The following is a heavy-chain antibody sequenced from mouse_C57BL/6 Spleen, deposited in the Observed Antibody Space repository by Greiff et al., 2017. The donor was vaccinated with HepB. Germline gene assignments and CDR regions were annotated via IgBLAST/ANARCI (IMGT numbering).Heavy chain of an antibody. J-gene: IGHJ2*01. V-gene: IGHV5-9*01. D-gene: IGHD2-2*01. CDR2: ISGGGGNT. CDR1: GFTFSSYT. CDR3: ARSTMVTTWDY. Sequence: EVHLVESGGGLVKPGGSLKLSCAASGFTFSSYTMSWVRQTPEKRLEWVATISGGGGNTYYPDSVKGRFTISRDNAKNTLYLQMSSLRSEDTALYYCARSTMVTTWDYWGQGTTLTVSS.